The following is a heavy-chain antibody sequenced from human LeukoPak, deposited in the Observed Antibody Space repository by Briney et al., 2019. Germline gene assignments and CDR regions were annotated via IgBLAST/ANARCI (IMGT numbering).Heavy chain of an antibody. Sequence: PGRSLRLSCAASGFTFSSYAMSWVRQAPGKGLEWVSAISGSGGSTYYADSVKGRFTISRDNSKNTLYLQMNSLRAEDTAVYYCAKAPKTSTYYYMDVWGKGTTVTVSS. CDR1: GFTFSSYA. V-gene: IGHV3-23*01. D-gene: IGHD2-2*01. CDR3: AKAPKTSTYYYMDV. J-gene: IGHJ6*03. CDR2: ISGSGGST.